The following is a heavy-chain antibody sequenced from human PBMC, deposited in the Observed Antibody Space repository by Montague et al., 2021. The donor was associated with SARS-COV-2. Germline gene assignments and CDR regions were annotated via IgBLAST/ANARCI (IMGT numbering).Heavy chain of an antibody. V-gene: IGHV4-34*01. J-gene: IGHJ6*03. CDR3: ARGVRQLGVRYYYYYIDV. D-gene: IGHD6-6*01. Sequence: SETLSLTCAVYGGSFSGYCWSWIRQPPGKGLEWIGEINHSGSTNYNPSLKSRVTISTDTSKNQFSLKLSSVTAADTAVYYCARGVRQLGVRYYYYYIDVWDKGTTVTVSS. CDR1: GGSFSGYC. CDR2: INHSGST.